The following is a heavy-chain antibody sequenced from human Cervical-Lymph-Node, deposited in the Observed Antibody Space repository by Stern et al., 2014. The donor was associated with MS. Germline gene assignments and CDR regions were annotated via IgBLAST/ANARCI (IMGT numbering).Heavy chain of an antibody. J-gene: IGHJ4*02. CDR2: IYYSGST. V-gene: IGHV4-61*01. CDR3: ARVSYDFWSGYYPFDY. CDR1: GGSVSSGSYY. D-gene: IGHD3-3*01. Sequence: VQLVESGPGLVKPSETLSLTCTVSGGSVSSGSYYWSWIRQPPGKGLEWIGYIYYSGSTNYNPSLKSRFTISVDTSKNQFSLKLSSVTAADTAVYYCARVSYDFWSGYYPFDYWGQGTLVTVSS.